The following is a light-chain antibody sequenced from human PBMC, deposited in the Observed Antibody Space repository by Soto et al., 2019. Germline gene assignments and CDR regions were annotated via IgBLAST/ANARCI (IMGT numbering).Light chain of an antibody. CDR1: HSVDRR. V-gene: IGKV3-15*01. CDR3: QQSHNWYT. Sequence: IVLTQFPAALSVSPGERASLSCRAGHSVDRRVDWYQQKPGHAPRLLMYGASTRATGIPARFTGSGSGTEFTLTIHSMKSEDFAVYSCQQSHNWYTFGQGPKVDIK. CDR2: GAS. J-gene: IGKJ2*01.